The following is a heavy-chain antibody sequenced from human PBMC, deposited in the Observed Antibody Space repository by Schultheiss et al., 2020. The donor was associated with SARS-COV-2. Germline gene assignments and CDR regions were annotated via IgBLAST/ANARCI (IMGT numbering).Heavy chain of an antibody. CDR2: INHSGST. J-gene: IGHJ4*02. CDR1: GGSISPYY. CDR3: ARGYYSNSNFDY. Sequence: SETLSLTCTVSGGSISPYYWSWIRQTPGKGLEWIGEINHSGSTKYNSSLKSRVTISVDTSKNQFSLKLSSVTAADTAVYYCARGYYSNSNFDYWGQGTLVTVSS. D-gene: IGHD4-11*01. V-gene: IGHV4-34*01.